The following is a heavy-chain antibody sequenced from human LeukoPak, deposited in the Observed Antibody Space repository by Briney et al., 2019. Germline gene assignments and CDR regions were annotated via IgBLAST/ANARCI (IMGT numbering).Heavy chain of an antibody. CDR3: ARGGGLLCKVYYFDY. D-gene: IGHD2-2*01. J-gene: IGHJ4*02. V-gene: IGHV4-34*01. Sequence: SETLSLTCAVYGGSFSGYYWSWIRQPPGKGLEWIGEINHSGSTNYNPSLKSRVTISVDTSKNQFSLKLSSVTAADTAVYYCARGGGLLCKVYYFDYWGQGTLVTVSS. CDR1: GGSFSGYY. CDR2: INHSGST.